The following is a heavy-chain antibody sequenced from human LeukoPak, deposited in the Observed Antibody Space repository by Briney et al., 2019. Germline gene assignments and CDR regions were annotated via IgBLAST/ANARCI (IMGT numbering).Heavy chain of an antibody. CDR3: ARDRYYYDSSGYSDAPYYYGMDV. V-gene: IGHV1-69*13. D-gene: IGHD3-22*01. Sequence: SVKVSCKASGGTFSSYAISWVRQAPGQGLEWMGGIIPIFGTANYAQKFQGRVTITADESTSTAYMELSSPRSEDTAVYYCARDRYYYDSSGYSDAPYYYGMDVWGQGTTVTVSS. J-gene: IGHJ6*02. CDR1: GGTFSSYA. CDR2: IIPIFGTA.